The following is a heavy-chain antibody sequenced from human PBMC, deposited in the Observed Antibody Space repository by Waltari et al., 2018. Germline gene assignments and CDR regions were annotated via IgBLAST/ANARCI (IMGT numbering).Heavy chain of an antibody. CDR2: IYSGGST. D-gene: IGHD3-22*01. Sequence: EVQLLESGGGLVQPGGSLRLSCAASGFTFSSYAMRWVRQAPGKGLEWVSVIYSGGSTYYADSVKGRFTISRDNSKNTLYLQMNSLRAEDTAVYYCAKATEDYYDSSGSVGYWGQGTLVTVSS. J-gene: IGHJ4*02. CDR3: AKATEDYYDSSGSVGY. CDR1: GFTFSSYA. V-gene: IGHV3-23*03.